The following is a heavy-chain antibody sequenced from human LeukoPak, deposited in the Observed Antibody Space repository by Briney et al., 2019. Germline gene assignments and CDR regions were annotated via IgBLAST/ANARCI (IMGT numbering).Heavy chain of an antibody. D-gene: IGHD6-19*01. CDR2: IYHSGST. CDR1: GYSISSGYY. V-gene: IGHV4-38-2*02. CDR3: ARYGGWYVLDY. Sequence: KSSETLSLTCTVSGYSISSGYYWGWIRQPPGKGLEWIGSIYHSGSTYYNPSLKSRVTISVDTSKNQFSLKLSSVTAADTAVYYCARYGGWYVLDYWGQGTLVTVSS. J-gene: IGHJ4*02.